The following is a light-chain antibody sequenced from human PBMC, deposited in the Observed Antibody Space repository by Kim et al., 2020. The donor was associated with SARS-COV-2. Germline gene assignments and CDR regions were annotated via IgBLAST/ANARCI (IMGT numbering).Light chain of an antibody. Sequence: QSITISCTGTIRDIGGYNYVSWYQQHPGKAPKLMIYDVSKRPSGVSNRFSGSKSGNTASLTISGLQAEDEADYYCSSFTTPSSYVFGTGTKVTVL. CDR2: DVS. V-gene: IGLV2-14*04. J-gene: IGLJ1*01. CDR3: SSFTTPSSYV. CDR1: IRDIGGYNY.